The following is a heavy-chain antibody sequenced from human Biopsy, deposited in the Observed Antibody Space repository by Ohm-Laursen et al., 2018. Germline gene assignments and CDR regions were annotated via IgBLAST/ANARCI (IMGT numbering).Heavy chain of an antibody. D-gene: IGHD3-3*01. V-gene: IGHV3-11*01. Sequence: SLRLSCAASGFTFSDYYMSSIRQAPGKGLEWISYLSSRGSNIYYADSVKGRFTVSRDNANNSLFLQMNSLRAEDTAVYYCARFPDFWSGYYVDSWGQGTLVTVSS. CDR3: ARFPDFWSGYYVDS. CDR2: LSSRGSNI. CDR1: GFTFSDYY. J-gene: IGHJ4*02.